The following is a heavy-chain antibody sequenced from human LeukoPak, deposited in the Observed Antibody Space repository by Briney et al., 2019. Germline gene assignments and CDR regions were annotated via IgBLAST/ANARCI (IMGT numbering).Heavy chain of an antibody. CDR2: INCNSGDT. CDR1: GYSFSDYS. J-gene: IGHJ4*02. CDR3: ARGGSGSDYLYYFDY. D-gene: IGHD3-10*01. Sequence: RASVKVSCKASGYSFSDYSMHWVRQAPGQGLEWMGRINCNSGDTSYAQNFQGRVTMTRDTSISTAYMELSGLTSDDAAVYYCARGGSGSDYLYYFDYWGQGTLVSVSS. V-gene: IGHV1-2*06.